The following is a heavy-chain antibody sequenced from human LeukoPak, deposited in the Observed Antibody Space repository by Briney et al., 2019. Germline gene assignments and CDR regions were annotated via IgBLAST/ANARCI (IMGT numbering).Heavy chain of an antibody. V-gene: IGHV3-48*01. CDR1: GFIFSQYS. D-gene: IGHD5-12*01. J-gene: IGHJ5*02. Sequence: GGSLRLSCAASGFIFSQYSMNWVRQAPGKGLGWVSHIRSSSETFYADSVKGRFTISRDNARNSLYLQMNNLRGEDTAIYYCARDAGNSGYGCDLWGQGTLVTVSS. CDR2: IRSSSET. CDR3: ARDAGNSGYGCDL.